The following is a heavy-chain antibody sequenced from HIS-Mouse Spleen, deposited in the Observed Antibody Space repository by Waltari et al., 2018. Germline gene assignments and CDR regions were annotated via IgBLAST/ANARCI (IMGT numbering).Heavy chain of an antibody. CDR2: INHSGST. CDR3: ASTRFHSSSFDY. CDR1: GGSFSGYY. J-gene: IGHJ4*02. Sequence: QVQLQQWGAGLLKPSETLSLTCAVYGGSFSGYYWSWTRQPPGKGLEWIGEINHSGSTNYNPSLKSRVTISVDTSKNQFSLKLSSVTAADTAVYYCASTRFHSSSFDYWGQGTLVTVSS. V-gene: IGHV4-34*01. D-gene: IGHD6-13*01.